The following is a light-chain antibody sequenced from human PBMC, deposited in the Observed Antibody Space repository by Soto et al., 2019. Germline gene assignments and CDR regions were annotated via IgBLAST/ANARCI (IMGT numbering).Light chain of an antibody. V-gene: IGKV3D-20*02. Sequence: EIVLTQSPGTLSLSPGERATLSCRASQSVGSSYLAWYQQKPGQAPRLLIYGASSRATGIPDRFSGSGSGTDFTLTISRLEPEDFAVYYCQQRSNWPPTFGQGTKVDIK. CDR3: QQRSNWPPT. J-gene: IGKJ1*01. CDR1: QSVGSSY. CDR2: GAS.